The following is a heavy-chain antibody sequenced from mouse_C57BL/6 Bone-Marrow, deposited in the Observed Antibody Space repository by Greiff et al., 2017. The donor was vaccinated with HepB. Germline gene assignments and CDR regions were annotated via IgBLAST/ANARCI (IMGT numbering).Heavy chain of an antibody. CDR3: ASTISYYGSSYYFDY. D-gene: IGHD1-1*01. CDR1: GYTFISYW. CDR2: IDPSDSYT. Sequence: QVQLQQPGAELVKPGASVKLSCKASGYTFISYWMQWVKQRPGQGLEWIGEIDPSDSYTNYNQKFKGKATLTVDTSSSTAYMQLSSLTSEDSAVYYCASTISYYGSSYYFDYWGQGTTLTVSS. J-gene: IGHJ2*01. V-gene: IGHV1-50*01.